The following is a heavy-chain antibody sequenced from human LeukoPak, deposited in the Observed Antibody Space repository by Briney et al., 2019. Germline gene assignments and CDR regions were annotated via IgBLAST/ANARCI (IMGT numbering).Heavy chain of an antibody. Sequence: GGSLRLSCAASGFTFSSYSMNWVRQAPGKGLEWVSSLSSSRSYIYYADSVKGRFTISRDNAKNSLYLQMSSLRAEDTAVYYCARDRGLGIAARPGDAFDIWGQGTMVTVSS. J-gene: IGHJ3*02. CDR1: GFTFSSYS. CDR2: LSSSRSYI. V-gene: IGHV3-21*01. D-gene: IGHD6-6*01. CDR3: ARDRGLGIAARPGDAFDI.